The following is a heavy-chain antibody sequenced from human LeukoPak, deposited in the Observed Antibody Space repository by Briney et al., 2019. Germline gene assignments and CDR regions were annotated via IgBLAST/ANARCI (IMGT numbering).Heavy chain of an antibody. D-gene: IGHD3-10*01. Sequence: GGSLRLSCAASGFTFSSYGMNWVRQAPGKGLEWVSSISSSSSYIYYADSVKGRFTISRDNAKNSLHLQMYSLRAEDTAVYYCARVRRGYYYGSGTLMDYWGQGTLVTVSS. CDR3: ARVRRGYYYGSGTLMDY. CDR2: ISSSSSYI. J-gene: IGHJ4*02. V-gene: IGHV3-21*01. CDR1: GFTFSSYG.